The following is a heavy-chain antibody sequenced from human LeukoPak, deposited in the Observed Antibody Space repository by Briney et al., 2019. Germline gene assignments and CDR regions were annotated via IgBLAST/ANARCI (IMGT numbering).Heavy chain of an antibody. CDR2: INTDGTVT. D-gene: IGHD6-19*01. V-gene: IGHV3-74*01. CDR1: GFTFSKYW. Sequence: GGSLRLSCAASGFTFSKYWMLWVRQAAGKGLERVSRINTDGTVTTYADSVKGRFTVSRDNADNTMFLQMNSVRDEDTAVYYCATKQWLAPPPDSWGQGTPVTVSS. J-gene: IGHJ4*02. CDR3: ATKQWLAPPPDS.